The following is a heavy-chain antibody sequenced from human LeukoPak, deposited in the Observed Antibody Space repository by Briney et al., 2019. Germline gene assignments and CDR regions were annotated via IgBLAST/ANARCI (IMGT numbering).Heavy chain of an antibody. Sequence: GGSLRLSCAASGFTFSSYAMHWVRQAPGKGLEWVAVISYDGSNKYYADSVKGRFTISRDNSKNTLYLQMSSLRAEDTAVYYCVKALRVRSNTYYFDYWGQGTLVTVSS. CDR2: ISYDGSNK. J-gene: IGHJ4*02. CDR3: VKALRVRSNTYYFDY. D-gene: IGHD3-10*01. V-gene: IGHV3-30*14. CDR1: GFTFSSYA.